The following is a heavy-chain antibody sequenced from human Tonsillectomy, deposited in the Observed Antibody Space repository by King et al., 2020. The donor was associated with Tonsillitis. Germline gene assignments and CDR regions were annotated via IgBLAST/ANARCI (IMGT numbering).Heavy chain of an antibody. Sequence: VQLVESGAEVKKPGESLKISCTGSGFTFTNYWIGWVRQMPGKGLEWMGIIYPGDSDTRYSPSFQGQVTISADKSISTAFLQWRSLKASDTAMYYCARRDGDHFDYWGQGTLVTVSS. CDR1: GFTFTNYW. D-gene: IGHD4-17*01. CDR3: ARRDGDHFDY. CDR2: IYPGDSDT. V-gene: IGHV5-51*01. J-gene: IGHJ4*02.